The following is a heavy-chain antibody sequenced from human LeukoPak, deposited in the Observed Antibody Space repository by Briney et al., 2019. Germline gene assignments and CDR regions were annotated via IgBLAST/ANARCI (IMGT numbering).Heavy chain of an antibody. CDR3: ATKQWLAPPPDS. CDR1: GFTFSKYW. D-gene: IGHD6-19*01. CDR2: INTVGTVT. J-gene: IGHJ4*02. Sequence: GGSLRLSCAASGFTFSKYWMLWLRQAPGKGLDGVSRINTVGTVTTYADSVKGRLTVSRDNADNTMFLQMNSVRDEDTAVYYCATKQWLAPPPDSWGQGTPVTVSS. V-gene: IGHV3-74*01.